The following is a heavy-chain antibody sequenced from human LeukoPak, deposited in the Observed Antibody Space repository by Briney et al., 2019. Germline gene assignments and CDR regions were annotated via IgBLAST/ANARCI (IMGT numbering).Heavy chain of an antibody. V-gene: IGHV4-59*01. CDR3: ARDLEYLGFDH. CDR2: IYYSGST. CDR1: DDSITIYY. Sequence: SETLSLTCTVSDDSITIYYWSWLRQPPGKGLEWIGYIYYSGSTNYNPSLKSRVTISVDTSKNQFSLKLSSVTAADTAVYYCARDLEYLGFDHWGQGTLVTVSS. D-gene: IGHD2-2*01. J-gene: IGHJ5*02.